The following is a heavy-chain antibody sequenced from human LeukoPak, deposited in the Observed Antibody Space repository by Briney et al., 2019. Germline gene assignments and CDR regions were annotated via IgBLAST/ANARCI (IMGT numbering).Heavy chain of an antibody. CDR2: IRSKAYGATT. Sequence: GGSLRLSCTASGFILGDYAMSWVRQAPGKGLEWVGFIRSKAYGATTEYAASVKGRFTISRDDSKSIAYLQMNSLKTEDTAVYYCTRDTAEFYDSSGYAGDWGQGTLVTVSS. J-gene: IGHJ4*02. CDR1: GFILGDYA. D-gene: IGHD3-22*01. CDR3: TRDTAEFYDSSGYAGD. V-gene: IGHV3-49*04.